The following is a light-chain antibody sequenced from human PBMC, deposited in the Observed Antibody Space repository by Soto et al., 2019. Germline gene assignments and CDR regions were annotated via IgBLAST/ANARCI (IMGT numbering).Light chain of an antibody. Sequence: IQLTQSPSSLSASVGDRVTITCRASQGLNTNLAWYQQKPGKAPNLLIYGASTLQKGVPSRFSGNGSGTDFTLTISSLQPEDIATYYCQQSNNYFTFGPGTKVDIK. CDR3: QQSNNYFT. CDR1: QGLNTN. CDR2: GAS. J-gene: IGKJ3*01. V-gene: IGKV1-9*01.